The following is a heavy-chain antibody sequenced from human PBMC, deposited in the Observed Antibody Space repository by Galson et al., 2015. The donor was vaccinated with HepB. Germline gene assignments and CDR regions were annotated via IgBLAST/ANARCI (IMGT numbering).Heavy chain of an antibody. V-gene: IGHV4-34*01. CDR1: GESFSGHY. J-gene: IGHJ4*02. CDR2: INQSGST. D-gene: IGHD1-1*01. CDR3: ARGRWNVFYYYFDY. Sequence: SETLSLTCDVYGESFSGHYWSWIRQPPGKGLEWIGEINQSGSTNYNPSLKSRVTVSVDTSKNQVSLKLNSVTAADTAVYYCARGRWNVFYYYFDYWCQGTLVTVSS.